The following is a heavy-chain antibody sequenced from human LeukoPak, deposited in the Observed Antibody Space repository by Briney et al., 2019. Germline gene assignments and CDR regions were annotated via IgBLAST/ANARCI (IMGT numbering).Heavy chain of an antibody. CDR1: GFTFSNYV. V-gene: IGHV3-23*01. J-gene: IGHJ4*02. CDR3: ADYGSYYRY. Sequence: GSLSLSFSASGFTFSNYVMSWVRPAPGKGLEWDSVISGNSGTTYYADSVKGRFTISRDNSKNTLYLQMNSLRAEDTAVYYCADYGSYYRYWGQGTLVTVSS. D-gene: IGHD1-26*01. CDR2: ISGNSGTT.